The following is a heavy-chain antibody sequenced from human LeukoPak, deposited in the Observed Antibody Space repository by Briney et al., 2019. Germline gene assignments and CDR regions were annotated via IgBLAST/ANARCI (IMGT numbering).Heavy chain of an antibody. CDR2: IGEDGSEK. D-gene: IGHD2-8*01. V-gene: IGHV3-7*01. Sequence: GGSLRLSCAASGFTLSYYNMNWVRQAPGKGLEWVANIGEDGSEKYYVDSVKGRFTISRDNAKNSLYLQMNNLRVEDTAVYYCARDRFCTTDRCSDYWGQGTLVTVSS. CDR3: ARDRFCTTDRCSDY. CDR1: GFTLSYYN. J-gene: IGHJ4*02.